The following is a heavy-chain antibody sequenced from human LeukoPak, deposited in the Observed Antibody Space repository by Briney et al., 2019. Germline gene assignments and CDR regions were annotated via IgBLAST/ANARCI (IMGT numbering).Heavy chain of an antibody. CDR1: VGTFSSYA. J-gene: IGHJ3*02. Sequence: SVKVSCRASVGTFSSYAISWVRQAPGQGLEWMGGIIPIFGTANYAQKFQGRVTITADESTSTAYMELSSLRSEDTAVYYCAREDNYYGSGRYRDAFDIWGQGTMVTVSS. D-gene: IGHD3-10*01. CDR3: AREDNYYGSGRYRDAFDI. V-gene: IGHV1-69*13. CDR2: IIPIFGTA.